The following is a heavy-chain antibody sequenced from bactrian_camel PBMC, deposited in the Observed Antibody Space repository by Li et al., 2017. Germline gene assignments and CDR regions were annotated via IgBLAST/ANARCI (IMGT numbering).Heavy chain of an antibody. J-gene: IGHJ4*01. V-gene: IGHV3S26*01. Sequence: HVQLVESGGGSVQAGGSLRLSCAASGYSSHCMAWFRQAPGKEREAVGNTYTGLYSGGGRTNYADSVTGRFTISQDKAKNTVYLQMNRLKTDDSAMYYCAAVWGYTGSWCWENLAQMSARGQGTQVTVS. CDR1: GYSSHC. D-gene: IGHD1*01. CDR2: LYSGGGRT. CDR3: AAVWGYTGSWCWENLAQMSA.